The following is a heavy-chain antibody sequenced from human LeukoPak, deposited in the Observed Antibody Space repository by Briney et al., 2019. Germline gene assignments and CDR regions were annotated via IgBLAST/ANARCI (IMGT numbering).Heavy chain of an antibody. D-gene: IGHD3-22*01. CDR2: INPKSGGT. J-gene: IGHJ4*02. V-gene: IGHV1-2*06. Sequence: GASVRVSYKASGYIFTGYYMHWVRQAPGQGREWMGRINPKSGGTNYAKKFEGRVTMTRDTSISTAYMELSRLRSDDTAVYYCARDRAYYYDSSGYYELDYWGQGTLVTVSS. CDR1: GYIFTGYY. CDR3: ARDRAYYYDSSGYYELDY.